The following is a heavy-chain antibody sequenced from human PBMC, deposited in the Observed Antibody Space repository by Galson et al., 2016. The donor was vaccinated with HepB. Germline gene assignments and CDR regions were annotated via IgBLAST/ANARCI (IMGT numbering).Heavy chain of an antibody. CDR2: INWNGAST. D-gene: IGHD1-26*01. CDR3: VRDGTYPPGAFDN. J-gene: IGHJ4*02. Sequence: SLRLSCAASGFNVDDYGMSWVRQAPGKGLEWVSGINWNGASTGYADSVKGRFTISRDNAKNSLYLQINSLRAEDTALYHCVRDGTYPPGAFDNWGQGTLVTVPS. CDR1: GFNVDDYG. V-gene: IGHV3-20*01.